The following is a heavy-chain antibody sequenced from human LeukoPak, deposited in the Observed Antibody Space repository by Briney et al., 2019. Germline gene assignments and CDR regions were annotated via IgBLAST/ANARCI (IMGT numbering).Heavy chain of an antibody. CDR1: GFSVSDYW. CDR3: VRDGGTDWYDP. V-gene: IGHV3-7*01. Sequence: GGSLRLSCAASGFSVSDYWMTWVRQAPGKGLEWVANIKQDGSEKTYVDSVKGRFTISRDNAKNSLYLQMNSLRVEDTAMYYCVRDGGTDWYDPWGQGTLVTVFS. J-gene: IGHJ5*02. D-gene: IGHD3-16*01. CDR2: IKQDGSEK.